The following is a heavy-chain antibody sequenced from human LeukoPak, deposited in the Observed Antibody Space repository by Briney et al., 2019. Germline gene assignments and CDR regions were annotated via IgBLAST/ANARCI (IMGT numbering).Heavy chain of an antibody. CDR2: IYPGDSDT. CDR3: ARLNYGVRLVGDGFDV. D-gene: IGHD4-17*01. J-gene: IGHJ3*01. V-gene: IGHV5-51*01. Sequence: GESLKISCKGSGYSFTTHWIGWVRQMPGKGLEWMGIIYPGDSDTRYSPSFQGQVTISADKSISTAYLQWSSLRASDSAIYYCARLNYGVRLVGDGFDVWGQGTMVTVSS. CDR1: GYSFTTHW.